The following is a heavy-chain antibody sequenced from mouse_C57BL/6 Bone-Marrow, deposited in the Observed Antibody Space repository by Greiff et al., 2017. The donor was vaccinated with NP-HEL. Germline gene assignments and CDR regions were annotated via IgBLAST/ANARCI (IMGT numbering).Heavy chain of an antibody. J-gene: IGHJ1*03. Sequence: QVQLQQSGAELARPGASVKMSCKASGYTFTSYTMHWVKQRPGQGLEWIGYINPSSGYTKYNQKFKDKATLTADKSSSTAYMQLSSLTSEDSAVYYCAKSGSSTYWYFDVGDTGTTVTVTA. CDR2: INPSSGYT. V-gene: IGHV1-4*01. D-gene: IGHD1-1*01. CDR3: AKSGSSTYWYFDV. CDR1: GYTFTSYT.